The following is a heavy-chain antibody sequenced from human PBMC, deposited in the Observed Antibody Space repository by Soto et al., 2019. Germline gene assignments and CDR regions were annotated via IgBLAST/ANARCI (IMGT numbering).Heavy chain of an antibody. D-gene: IGHD3-10*01. Sequence: QVQLVESGGGVVRPGGSLRLSCAASGFTFSVYAMHWVRQAPGKGLEWVACISFDGTNIYYADSVKGRLAISRDNSESTLYLQMNSLRPEDTAVYYCAKTPWGRYYIHFSDHWGQGTLVTVSS. J-gene: IGHJ4*02. CDR1: GFTFSVYA. CDR2: ISFDGTNI. CDR3: AKTPWGRYYIHFSDH. V-gene: IGHV3-30*18.